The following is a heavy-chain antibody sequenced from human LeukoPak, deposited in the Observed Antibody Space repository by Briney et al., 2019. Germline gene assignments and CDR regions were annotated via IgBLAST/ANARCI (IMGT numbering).Heavy chain of an antibody. CDR3: ARHRLRYGDHKTHDAFDI. Sequence: GESLKIPCKGSGYSFTNYWIGWVRQMPGKGLEWMGIIYPGDSDTRYNPSFQGQVTISADKSISTAYLQWSSLKASDTAMYYCARHRLRYGDHKTHDAFDIWGQGTMVTVSS. D-gene: IGHD4-17*01. J-gene: IGHJ3*02. V-gene: IGHV5-51*01. CDR2: IYPGDSDT. CDR1: GYSFTNYW.